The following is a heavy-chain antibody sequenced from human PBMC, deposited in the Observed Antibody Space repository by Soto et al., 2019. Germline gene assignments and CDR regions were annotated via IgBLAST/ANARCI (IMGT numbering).Heavy chain of an antibody. V-gene: IGHV1-69*01. CDR2: IIPIFGTA. J-gene: IGHJ6*02. D-gene: IGHD2-15*01. CDR1: GGTFSSYA. Sequence: QVQLVQSGAEVKKPGSSVKVSCKASGGTFSSYAISWVRQAPGQGLEWMGGIIPIFGTANYAQKFQGRVTITADESTSTAYMELSSMRSEDTAVYYCARADMVVVVAATPGQSYYYGMDVWGQGSTVTVSS. CDR3: ARADMVVVVAATPGQSYYYGMDV.